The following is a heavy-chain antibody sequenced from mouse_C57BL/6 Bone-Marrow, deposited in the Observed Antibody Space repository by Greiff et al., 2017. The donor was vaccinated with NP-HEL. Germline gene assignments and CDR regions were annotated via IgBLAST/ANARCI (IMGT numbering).Heavy chain of an antibody. Sequence: EVHLVESGGGLVKPGGSLKLSCAASGFTFSDYGMHWVRQAPEKGLEWVASISSGSSTIYYADTVKGRFTISRDNAKNTLFLQMTSLRSEDTAMYYCARDLYYFDYWGQGTTLTVSS. CDR3: ARDLYYFDY. CDR2: ISSGSSTI. J-gene: IGHJ2*01. V-gene: IGHV5-17*01. CDR1: GFTFSDYG.